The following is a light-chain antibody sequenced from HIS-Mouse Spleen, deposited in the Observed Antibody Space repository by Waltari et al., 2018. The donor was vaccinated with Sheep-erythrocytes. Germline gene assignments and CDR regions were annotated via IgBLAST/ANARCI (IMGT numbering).Light chain of an antibody. Sequence: DIQMTQSPSSLSASVGDRVTITCQASHDISNYLNWYQQKPGKAPKLLIYDASNLETGVPSRFSGSGSGTEFTLTISSLQPEDFATYYCQQLNSYPHTFGQGTKLEIK. J-gene: IGKJ2*01. CDR3: QQLNSYPHT. CDR2: DAS. CDR1: HDISNY. V-gene: IGKV1-33*01.